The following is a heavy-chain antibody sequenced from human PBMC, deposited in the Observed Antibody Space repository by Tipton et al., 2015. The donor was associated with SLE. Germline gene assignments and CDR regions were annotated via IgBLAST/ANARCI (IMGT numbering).Heavy chain of an antibody. CDR2: IYYSGST. Sequence: TLSLTCTVSGGSISSYYWSWIRQPPGRGLEWIWCIYYSGSTNYNPSLKSRVTISVDTSKNQFSLKLSSLTATDTAVYYCARAEGSWDAFDIWGQGPMVTVPS. CDR3: ARAEGSWDAFDI. D-gene: IGHD2-15*01. J-gene: IGHJ3*02. CDR1: GGSISSYY. V-gene: IGHV4-59*01.